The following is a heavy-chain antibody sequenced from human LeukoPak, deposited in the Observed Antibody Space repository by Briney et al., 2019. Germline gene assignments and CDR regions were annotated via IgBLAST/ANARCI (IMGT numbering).Heavy chain of an antibody. Sequence: GGSLRLSCAASGFTFSSYSMNWVRQAPGKGLEWVSYISGSNSTIYYADSVKGRFTISRDNAKNSLNLQMNSLRDEDTAVYYCARSTYCGGDCYPALGYWGQGTLVTVSS. V-gene: IGHV3-48*02. CDR3: ARSTYCGGDCYPALGY. D-gene: IGHD2-21*02. CDR1: GFTFSSYS. CDR2: ISGSNSTI. J-gene: IGHJ4*02.